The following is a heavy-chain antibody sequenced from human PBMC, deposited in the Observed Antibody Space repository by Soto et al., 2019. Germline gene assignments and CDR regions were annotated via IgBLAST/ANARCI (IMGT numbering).Heavy chain of an antibody. CDR1: GYWFTAYW. J-gene: IGHJ5*02. CDR3: ARSPYSGSYLRSNSNWFDP. V-gene: IGHV5-51*01. Sequence: GESLKISCKVSGYWFTAYWIAWVRQMPGKGLEWMGLIYPDDSDTRYSPSFQGQVTISADKSIYTAYLQWSSLRASDTAMYYCARSPYSGSYLRSNSNWFDPWGQGTLVTVSS. CDR2: IYPDDSDT. D-gene: IGHD1-26*01.